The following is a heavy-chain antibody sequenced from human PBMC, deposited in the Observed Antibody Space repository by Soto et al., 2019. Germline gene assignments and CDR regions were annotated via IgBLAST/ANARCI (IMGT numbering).Heavy chain of an antibody. CDR2: ISGSGGST. Sequence: GGSLRLSCAASGFTFSSYAMSWVRQAPGKGLEWVSAISGSGGSTYYADSVKGRFTIYRDNSKNTLYLQMNSLRAEDTAIYYCAKDLQGARPHWYSDLWGRGTLVTVTS. CDR3: AKDLQGARPHWYSDL. V-gene: IGHV3-23*01. CDR1: GFTFSSYA. J-gene: IGHJ2*01. D-gene: IGHD3-16*01.